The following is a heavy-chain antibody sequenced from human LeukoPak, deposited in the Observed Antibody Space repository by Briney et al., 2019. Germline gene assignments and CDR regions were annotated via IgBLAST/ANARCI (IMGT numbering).Heavy chain of an antibody. V-gene: IGHV3-30*18. CDR1: GFTFSSYG. Sequence: GGSLRLSCAASGFTFSSYGVHWVRQAPGKGLEWVAVISYDGSNKYYADSVKGRFTISRDNSKNTLYLQMNSLRAEDTAVYYCAKDQQQLVLIPAYYGMDVWGKGTTVTVSS. D-gene: IGHD6-13*01. J-gene: IGHJ6*04. CDR3: AKDQQQLVLIPAYYGMDV. CDR2: ISYDGSNK.